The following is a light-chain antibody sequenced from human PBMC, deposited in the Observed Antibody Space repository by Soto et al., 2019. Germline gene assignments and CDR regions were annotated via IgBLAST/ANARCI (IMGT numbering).Light chain of an antibody. Sequence: DIQMTQSPSTLSAPVGDRVTITCRASQSISSRLAWYQQKPGKAPKLLIYKASSLESGVPSRFSGSGSGTEFTLTISSLQPDDFATYYCQQYNSYSGTFGQGTKVEIK. CDR3: QQYNSYSGT. V-gene: IGKV1-5*03. CDR2: KAS. J-gene: IGKJ1*01. CDR1: QSISSR.